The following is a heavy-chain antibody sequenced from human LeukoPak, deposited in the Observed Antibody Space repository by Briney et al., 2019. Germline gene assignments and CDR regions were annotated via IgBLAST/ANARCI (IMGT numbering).Heavy chain of an antibody. Sequence: GASVKVSCKSSGYTFTTYGISWMRQAPGRSLEWMGWISPYNSNTKYAQKLQGRVTMTTDTPTNTAYMEVRSLRSDDTAVYYCAREAPVAAGSDAFDIWGQGTMVTVSS. CDR3: AREAPVAAGSDAFDI. CDR2: ISPYNSNT. J-gene: IGHJ3*02. V-gene: IGHV1-18*01. CDR1: GYTFTTYG. D-gene: IGHD6-19*01.